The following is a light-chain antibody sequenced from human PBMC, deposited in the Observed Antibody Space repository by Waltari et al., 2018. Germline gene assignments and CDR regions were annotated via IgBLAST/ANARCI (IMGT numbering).Light chain of an antibody. CDR1: ALTKQT. V-gene: IGLV3-25*03. CDR3: QSADTTSVM. J-gene: IGLJ3*02. CDR2: KDN. Sequence: SYEQPQPPSVSVSPGQKARITCAGDALTKQTVHWYQQKPGQAPVMLIYKDNERPSGIPERLSGSSSGTTVTLTISEVQAEDEADYYCQSADTTSVMFGGGTKVTVL.